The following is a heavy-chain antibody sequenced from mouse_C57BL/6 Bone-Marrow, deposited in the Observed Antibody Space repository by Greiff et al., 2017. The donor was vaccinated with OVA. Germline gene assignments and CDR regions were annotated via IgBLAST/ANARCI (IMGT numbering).Heavy chain of an antibody. CDR3: ARGRAGSYYFDY. V-gene: IGHV5-4*01. CDR1: GFTFSSYA. Sequence: EVHLVESGGGLVKPGGSLKLSCAASGFTFSSYAMSWVRQTPEKRLEWVATISDGGSYTYYPDNVKGRFTISRDNAKNNLYLQMSHLKSEDTAMYYCARGRAGSYYFDYWGQGTTLTVSS. CDR2: ISDGGSYT. J-gene: IGHJ2*01. D-gene: IGHD3-3*01.